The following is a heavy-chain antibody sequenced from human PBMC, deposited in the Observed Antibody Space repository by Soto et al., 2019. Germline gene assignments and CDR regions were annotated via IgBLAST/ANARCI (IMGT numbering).Heavy chain of an antibody. Sequence: PGGSLRLSCEASGFSLGSYWMTWVRQAPGKGLEWVANIKKDGSRTSYLDSVRGRFTISRDNVGNSLSLQMDSLRAEDTGLYFCARDVSPGTSTLYLDAFGIWGQGTMVTVPS. CDR2: IKKDGSRT. CDR3: ARDVSPGTSTLYLDAFGI. CDR1: GFSLGSYW. D-gene: IGHD2-8*01. J-gene: IGHJ3*02. V-gene: IGHV3-7*05.